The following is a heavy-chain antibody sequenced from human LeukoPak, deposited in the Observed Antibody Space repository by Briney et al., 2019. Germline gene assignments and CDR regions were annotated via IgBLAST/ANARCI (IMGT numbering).Heavy chain of an antibody. J-gene: IGHJ4*02. CDR1: GFTVSSNY. Sequence: PGGSLRLSCAASGFTVSSNYMSWVRQAPGKGLEWVSVIYSSGNAYYVDSVKGRFTISRDNSKNTLYLQINSLRAEDTAVYYCARDYYGSGTYYHDYWGQGTLVTVSS. V-gene: IGHV3-53*01. D-gene: IGHD3-10*01. CDR3: ARDYYGSGTYYHDY. CDR2: IYSSGNA.